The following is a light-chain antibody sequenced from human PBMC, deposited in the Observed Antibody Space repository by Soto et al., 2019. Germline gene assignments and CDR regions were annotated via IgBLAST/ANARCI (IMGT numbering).Light chain of an antibody. CDR2: DAS. Sequence: DIQLTQSPSFLSASVGDRVTITCRASQGISNFLAWYQQKPGKAPKLLIYDASTLESGVPSRFSGSGSGTEFTLTISSLQPEDFGTFYCQHVNSYPLGFVQGTRLEIK. CDR1: QGISNF. J-gene: IGKJ5*01. CDR3: QHVNSYPLG. V-gene: IGKV1-9*01.